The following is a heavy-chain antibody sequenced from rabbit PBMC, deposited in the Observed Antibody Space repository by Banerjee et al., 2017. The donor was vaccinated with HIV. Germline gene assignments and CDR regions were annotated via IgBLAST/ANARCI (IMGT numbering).Heavy chain of an antibody. D-gene: IGHD4-1*01. CDR2: IYAGSSGST. CDR1: GFSFSSKYV. CDR3: ARDLAGVIGWNFNL. Sequence: QEQLVESGGGLVKPEGSLTLTCTASGFSFSSKYVMCWVRQAPGKGLEWIACIYAGSSGSTYYASWAKGRFTISKTSSTTVTLQMTSLTAADTATYFCARDLAGVIGWNFNLWGPGTLVTVS. J-gene: IGHJ4*01. V-gene: IGHV1S45*01.